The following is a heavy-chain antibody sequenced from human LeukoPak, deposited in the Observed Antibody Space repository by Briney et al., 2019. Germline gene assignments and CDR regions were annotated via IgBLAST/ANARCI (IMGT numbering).Heavy chain of an antibody. J-gene: IGHJ1*01. V-gene: IGHV3-21*01. D-gene: IGHD6-6*01. Sequence: GGSLRLSCAASGFTVSSNYMSWVRQAPGKGLEWVSSISSSSSYIYYADSVKGRFTISRDNAKNSLYLQMNSLRAEDTTVYYCARGIAALQVLPSEEYFQHWGQGTLVTVSS. CDR2: ISSSSSYI. CDR3: ARGIAALQVLPSEEYFQH. CDR1: GFTVSSNY.